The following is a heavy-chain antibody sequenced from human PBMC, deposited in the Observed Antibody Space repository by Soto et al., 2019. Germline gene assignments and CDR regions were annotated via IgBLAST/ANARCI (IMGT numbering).Heavy chain of an antibody. CDR1: GYRFSIYW. V-gene: IGHV5-51*01. CDR2: IYPGDSDT. J-gene: IGHJ6*02. D-gene: IGHD2-15*01. Sequence: GESLKISCKASGYRFSIYWIAWVRQMPGKGLEWMGIIYPGDSDTRYSPSFQGQVTISADKSISTAYLQWSSLKASDTAMYYCASLDGISRDYGMDVWGQGTTVTVSS. CDR3: ASLDGISRDYGMDV.